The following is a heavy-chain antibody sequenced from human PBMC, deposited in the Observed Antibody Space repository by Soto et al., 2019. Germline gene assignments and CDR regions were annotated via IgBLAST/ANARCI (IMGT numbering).Heavy chain of an antibody. V-gene: IGHV3-21*01. J-gene: IGHJ4*02. D-gene: IGHD3-3*02. CDR1: GGKCISYI. CDR3: ARFHPESLLAEYYFDF. Sequence: GVSLRLSWGASGGKCISYIGNWVRQDPGKGLEWVSSISSSSSYIYYAYSVKGRFTISRDNAKNSLYLQMNSLRAEDTAVYYCARFHPESLLAEYYFDFWGQGTLVNLSS. CDR2: ISSSSSYI.